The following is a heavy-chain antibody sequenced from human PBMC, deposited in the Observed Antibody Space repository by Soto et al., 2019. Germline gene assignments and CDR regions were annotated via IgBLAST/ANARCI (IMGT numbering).Heavy chain of an antibody. CDR1: GYTFTSYG. D-gene: IGHD1-20*01. CDR3: ARDPSGIYLEPYFDY. Sequence: QVQLVQSGAEVKKPGASVKVSCKASGYTFTSYGISWVREAPGQGLEWMGWISAYNGNTNYAQKLQGRVTMTTDTSTSTAYMELRSLRSDDTAVYYRARDPSGIYLEPYFDYWGLGSLVTVSS. V-gene: IGHV1-18*01. CDR2: ISAYNGNT. J-gene: IGHJ4*02.